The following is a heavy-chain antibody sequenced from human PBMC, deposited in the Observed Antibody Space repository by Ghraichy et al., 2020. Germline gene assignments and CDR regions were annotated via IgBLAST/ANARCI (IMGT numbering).Heavy chain of an antibody. V-gene: IGHV4-39*01. CDR1: GGSISTSSYY. Sequence: SETLSPTCTVSGGSISTSSYYWGWVRQPPGKGLEWIGAMYYSGTTYHNPSLQSRVTISVDTSKNQFSLKLSSVTAADTAVYYCARLGLLVTDYSMDVWGQGTTVTVSS. CDR2: MYYSGTT. J-gene: IGHJ6*02. D-gene: IGHD2-21*02. CDR3: ARLGLLVTDYSMDV.